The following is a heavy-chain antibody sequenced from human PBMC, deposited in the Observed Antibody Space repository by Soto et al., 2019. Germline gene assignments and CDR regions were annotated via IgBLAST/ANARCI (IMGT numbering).Heavy chain of an antibody. V-gene: IGHV2-5*02. CDR1: GFSLSTNGMG. D-gene: IGHD2-8*02. Sequence: QITLKESGPTLVKPTQTLTLTCTFSGFSLSTNGMGVGWIRQPPGKALEWLGSFYWDNDKRYSPSLKSRLTITEDTSKNQVVLTMTNMDPADTATYYCAHRRSVDNYGWCFDLWGRGTLVTVSS. CDR2: FYWDNDK. J-gene: IGHJ2*01. CDR3: AHRRSVDNYGWCFDL.